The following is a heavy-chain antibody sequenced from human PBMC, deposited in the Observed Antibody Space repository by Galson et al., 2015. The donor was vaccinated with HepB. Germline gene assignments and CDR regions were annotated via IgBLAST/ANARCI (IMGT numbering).Heavy chain of an antibody. CDR3: ARHGFRGTYYSALDM. J-gene: IGHJ3*02. Sequence: PALVKPTQTLTLTCTLSGLSLSNTGMRVSWIRQPPGKALEWLARIDWDDQKFYNASLERRLAISKDSSENHVVLTMTNMDPVDTATYFCARHGFRGTYYSALDMWGQGTVVTVSS. V-gene: IGHV2-70*04. CDR1: GLSLSNTGMR. CDR2: IDWDDQK. D-gene: IGHD1-26*01.